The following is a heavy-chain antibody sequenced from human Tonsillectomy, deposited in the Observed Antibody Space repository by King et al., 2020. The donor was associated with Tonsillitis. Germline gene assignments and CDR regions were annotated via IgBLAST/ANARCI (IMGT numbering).Heavy chain of an antibody. Sequence: VQLVESGGGLVQPGRSLRLSCAVSGFTFDDYAMHWVRQAPGKGLEWVSGISWNSGYIGYADSVKGRFTISRDNAKNSLYLQMNSLRAEDTALYYCAKDRSSGTYYSDGYYYYYGMDVWGQGTTVTVCS. CDR1: GFTFDDYA. V-gene: IGHV3-9*01. CDR3: AKDRSSGTYYSDGYYYYYGMDV. D-gene: IGHD1-26*01. J-gene: IGHJ6*02. CDR2: ISWNSGYI.